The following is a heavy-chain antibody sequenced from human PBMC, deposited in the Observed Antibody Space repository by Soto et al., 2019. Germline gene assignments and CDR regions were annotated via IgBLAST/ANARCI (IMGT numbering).Heavy chain of an antibody. J-gene: IGHJ6*02. V-gene: IGHV3-11*01. Sequence: QVQLVESGGGLVKPGGSLRLSCAASGFTFSDYYMSWIRQAPGKGLEWVSYISSSGSTIYYADSVKGRFTISRDNAXXSXYXXRNSLRADDTAVYYCARGPVATVIGGGYYYYGMDVWGQGTTVTVSS. CDR3: ARGPVATVIGGGYYYYGMDV. D-gene: IGHD4-4*01. CDR2: ISSSGSTI. CDR1: GFTFSDYY.